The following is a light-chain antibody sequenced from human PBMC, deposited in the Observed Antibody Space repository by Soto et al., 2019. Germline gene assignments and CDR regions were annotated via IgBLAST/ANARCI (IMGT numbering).Light chain of an antibody. CDR3: QQYNTYWT. J-gene: IGKJ1*01. CDR1: QSISIW. V-gene: IGKV1-5*03. Sequence: DIPMTQSPSTLSASVGDRVTITCRASQSISIWLAWYQQKPGKAPKLLIYKASSLESGVPSRFSGSGSGTEFTLTISSLQPDDFATYYCQQYNTYWTFGQGTKVEIK. CDR2: KAS.